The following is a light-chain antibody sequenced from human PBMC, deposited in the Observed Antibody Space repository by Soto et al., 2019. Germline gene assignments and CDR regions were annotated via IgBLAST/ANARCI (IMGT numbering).Light chain of an antibody. V-gene: IGKV2-28*01. J-gene: IGKJ1*01. Sequence: PDFISCRSIQSLLHGTGYNYVHWYLQKPGQSPQLLIYLGSNRASGVPSRFSGSASGTDFTLTISSLQPEDFATYYCLQDYTYPWTFGQGTKVDIK. CDR2: LGS. CDR1: QSLLHGTGYNY. CDR3: LQDYTYPWT.